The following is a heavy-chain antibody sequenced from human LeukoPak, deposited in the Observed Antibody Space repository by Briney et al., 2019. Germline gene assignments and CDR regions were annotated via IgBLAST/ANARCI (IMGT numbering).Heavy chain of an antibody. D-gene: IGHD6-6*01. CDR2: IYYSGST. Sequence: SETLSLTCTVSGGSISSSSYYWGWIRQPPGKGLEWIGSIYYSGSTYYNPSLKRRVTTSVDTSKTQFSLKLSSVPAADTAVYYCAREIAASTNWGQGTLVTVSS. CDR3: AREIAASTN. V-gene: IGHV4-39*02. CDR1: GGSISSSSYY. J-gene: IGHJ4*02.